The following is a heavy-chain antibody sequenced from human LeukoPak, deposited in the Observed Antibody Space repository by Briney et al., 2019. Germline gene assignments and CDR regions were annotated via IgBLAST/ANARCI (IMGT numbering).Heavy chain of an antibody. CDR1: GSTFSDYH. CDR3: ARGEYSNGYPYRLDS. V-gene: IGHV1-2*02. J-gene: IGHJ4*02. D-gene: IGHD3-16*01. CDR2: INTKSGDA. Sequence: ASVKVSCKASGSTFSDYHINWVRQASGQGPEWMGWINTKSGDAKYNQAFQGRVTMTRDTSISTAYMELNRLRSDDMAMYYCARGEYSNGYPYRLDSWGQGTLVTVSS.